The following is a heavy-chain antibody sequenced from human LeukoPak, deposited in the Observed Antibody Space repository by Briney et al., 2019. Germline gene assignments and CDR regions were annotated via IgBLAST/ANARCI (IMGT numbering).Heavy chain of an antibody. J-gene: IGHJ4*02. CDR1: GFTFSNYW. CDR3: ARIRLGEISGWYIFDD. V-gene: IGHV3-30*02. CDR2: IRKDAGKT. D-gene: IGHD6-19*01. Sequence: PGGSLRLSCAASGFTFSNYWMSWVRQAPGKGLEWMAFIRKDAGKTYYAESVKGRFSISRDISKNTLYLQMNSLRAEDTAVYYCARIRLGEISGWYIFDDWGQGTLVTVSS.